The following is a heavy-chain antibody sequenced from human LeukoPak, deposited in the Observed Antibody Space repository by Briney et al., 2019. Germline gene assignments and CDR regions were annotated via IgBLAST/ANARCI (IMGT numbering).Heavy chain of an antibody. V-gene: IGHV1-69*04. J-gene: IGHJ3*02. CDR3: ARDESKADPAFDI. CDR2: IIPILGIA. CDR1: GGTFSSYA. Sequence: GASVKVSCKASGGTFSSYAISWVRQTPGQGLEWMGRIIPILGIANYAQKFQGRVTITADKSTSTAYMELSSLRSEDTAVYYCARDESKADPAFDIWGQGTMVTVSS.